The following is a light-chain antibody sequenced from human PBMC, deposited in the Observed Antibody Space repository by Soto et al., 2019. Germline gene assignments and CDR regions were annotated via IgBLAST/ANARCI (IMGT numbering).Light chain of an antibody. V-gene: IGKV1-5*03. J-gene: IGKJ1*01. Sequence: EIQMTKSPLTVSACVGDRVTITCGASQSIDIWVAWGQRKPGEAPKLPIYKASSLESGVPSRFSGRAYGKEFILTLSSLHPFDFAGYDCEQHKCFTRPSGERTKE. CDR1: QSIDIW. CDR3: EQHKCFTRP. CDR2: KAS.